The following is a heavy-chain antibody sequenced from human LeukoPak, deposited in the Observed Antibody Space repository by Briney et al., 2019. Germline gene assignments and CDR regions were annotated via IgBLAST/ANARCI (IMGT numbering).Heavy chain of an antibody. CDR3: ARQALADYFDY. V-gene: IGHV4-39*01. CDR1: GGSISSSSDY. Sequence: SETLSLTCTVSGGSISSSSDYWGWLRQPPGKGLEWIGTINYSGNTLYNPSLKSRVTISVDTSRNQFSLKLRSVTAADTAVYYCARQALADYFDYWGQGTLVTVSS. D-gene: IGHD1-1*01. CDR2: INYSGNT. J-gene: IGHJ4*02.